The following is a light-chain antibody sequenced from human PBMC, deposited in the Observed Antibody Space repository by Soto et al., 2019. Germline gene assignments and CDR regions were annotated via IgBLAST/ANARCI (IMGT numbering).Light chain of an antibody. Sequence: NFMLTQPHSMSESPGKTITISCTRSSGSISNHYVQWYQQRPGSAPTTVIYEDKRSPSGVPDRFSGSIDSSSNSAPITISGLEDEDEADYSCQSYNTSDHWVFGGGTKLTVL. V-gene: IGLV6-57*04. CDR1: SGSISNHY. CDR3: QSYNTSDHWV. CDR2: EDK. J-gene: IGLJ3*02.